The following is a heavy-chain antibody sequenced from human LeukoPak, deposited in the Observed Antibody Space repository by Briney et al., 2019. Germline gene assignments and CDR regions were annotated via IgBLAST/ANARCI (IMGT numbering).Heavy chain of an antibody. D-gene: IGHD1-26*01. V-gene: IGHV1-69*02. Sequence: ASVKVSCKASGGTFSSYTISWVRQAPGQGREWMGRIIPILGIANYAQKFQGRVTITAEKSTSTAYMELSSLRSEDTAVYYCARAPMVGVGWGAFDIWGQGAMVTVSS. CDR1: GGTFSSYT. J-gene: IGHJ3*02. CDR3: ARAPMVGVGWGAFDI. CDR2: IIPILGIA.